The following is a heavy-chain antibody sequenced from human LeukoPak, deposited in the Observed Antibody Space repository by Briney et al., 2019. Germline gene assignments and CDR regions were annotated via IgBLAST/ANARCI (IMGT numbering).Heavy chain of an antibody. CDR1: GGSFSGYY. CDR3: ARTTAAADLGPRVDAFDI. V-gene: IGHV4-34*01. Sequence: SETLSLTCAVYGGSFSGYYWSWIRQPPGKGLEWIGEINHSGSTNYNPSLKSRVIISVDTSKNQFSLKLSSVTAADTAVYYCARTTAAADLGPRVDAFDIWGQGTMVTVSS. CDR2: INHSGST. J-gene: IGHJ3*02. D-gene: IGHD6-13*01.